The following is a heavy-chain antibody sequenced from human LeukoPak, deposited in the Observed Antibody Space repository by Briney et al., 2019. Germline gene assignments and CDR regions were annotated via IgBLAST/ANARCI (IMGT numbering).Heavy chain of an antibody. J-gene: IGHJ6*02. V-gene: IGHV3-21*01. D-gene: IGHD1-14*01. Sequence: GGSLRLSCAASGFTFSSYSMSWVRQAPGKGLEWVSSISSSSSYIYYADSVKGRFTISRDNAKNSLYLQMNSLRAEDTAVYYCARDRNWYGMDVWGQGTTVTVSS. CDR3: ARDRNWYGMDV. CDR1: GFTFSSYS. CDR2: ISSSSSYI.